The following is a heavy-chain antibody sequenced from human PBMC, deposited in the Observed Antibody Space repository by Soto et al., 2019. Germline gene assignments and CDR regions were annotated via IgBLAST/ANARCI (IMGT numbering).Heavy chain of an antibody. CDR1: GGSISSGGYY. CDR2: IYYSGST. V-gene: IGHV4-31*03. D-gene: IGHD2-15*01. J-gene: IGHJ5*02. Sequence: PSETLSLTCTVSGGSISSGGYYWSWIRQHPGKGLEWIGYIYYSGSTYYNPSLKSRVTISVDTSKNQLSLKLSSVTAADTAVYYWARDFGGGEYGGGGSCYYHNWFDPWGKETLFTVP. CDR3: ARDFGGGEYGGGGSCYYHNWFDP.